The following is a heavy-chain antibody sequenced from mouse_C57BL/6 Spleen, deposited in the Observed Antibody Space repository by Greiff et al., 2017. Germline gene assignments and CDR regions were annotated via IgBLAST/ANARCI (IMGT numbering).Heavy chain of an antibody. CDR3: TRGSYSSWFAY. CDR2: IDPENGDT. CDR1: GFNIKDDY. V-gene: IGHV14-4*01. J-gene: IGHJ3*01. D-gene: IGHD2-12*01. Sequence: EVQLQQSGAELVRPGASVKLSCTASGFNIKDDYMHWVKQRPEQGLEWIGWIDPENGDTEYASKFQGKATITADTSSNTAYLQLSSLTSEDTAVYYCTRGSYSSWFAYWGQGTLVTVSA.